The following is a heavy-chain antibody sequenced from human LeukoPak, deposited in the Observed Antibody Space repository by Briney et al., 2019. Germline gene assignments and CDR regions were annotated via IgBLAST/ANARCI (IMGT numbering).Heavy chain of an antibody. V-gene: IGHV1-24*01. CDR2: FDPEDGET. D-gene: IGHD2-8*02. CDR3: AWTPTGWPQYYFDY. CDR1: GYTLTELS. Sequence: ASVKVSCKVSGYTLTELSMHWVRQAPGKGLEWMGGFDPEDGETIYAQKFQGRVTMTEDTSTDTAYMELSSLRSEDTAVYYCAWTPTGWPQYYFDYWGQGTLVTVSS. J-gene: IGHJ4*02.